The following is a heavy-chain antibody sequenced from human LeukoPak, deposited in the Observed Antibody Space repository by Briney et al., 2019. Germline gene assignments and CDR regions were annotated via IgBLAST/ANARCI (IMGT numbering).Heavy chain of an antibody. J-gene: IGHJ4*02. CDR1: GYTFTSYA. D-gene: IGHD2-2*01. CDR2: INAGNGNT. CDR3: ARDYCSSTSCLFDY. V-gene: IGHV1-3*01. Sequence: ASVKVSCKASGYTFTSYAMHWVRQAPGQRLEWMGWINAGNGNTKCSQKFQGRVTITRDTSASTAYMELSSLRSEDTAVYYCARDYCSSTSCLFDYWGQGTLVTVSS.